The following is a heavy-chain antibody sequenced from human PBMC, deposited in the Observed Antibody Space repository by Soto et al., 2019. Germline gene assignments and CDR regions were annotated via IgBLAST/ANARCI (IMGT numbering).Heavy chain of an antibody. CDR2: TSAYNGNT. J-gene: IGHJ3*02. Sequence: QVQLVQSATEVKKPGASVRVSCKASGYTFNRYGITWVRQAPRQGLEWMGWTSAYNGNTNYAQKFQDRVTMTADTSTNLGYRVLSRLRSNDPAFYYGARAHPRTAASVDAFEIWGQGTMVTVTS. CDR1: GYTFNRYG. CDR3: ARAHPRTAASVDAFEI. V-gene: IGHV1-18*04. D-gene: IGHD6-13*01.